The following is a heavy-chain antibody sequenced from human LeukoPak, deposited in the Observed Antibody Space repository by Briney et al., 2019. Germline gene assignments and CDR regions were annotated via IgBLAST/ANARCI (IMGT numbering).Heavy chain of an antibody. Sequence: EASVKVSCKASGGTFSSYAISWVRQAPGQGLEWMGGIIPIFGTANYAQKFQGRVTITTDESTSTAYMELSSLRSEDTAVYYCARDGSSWYANPFYYYYYMDVWGKGTTVTVSS. D-gene: IGHD6-13*01. CDR1: GGTFSSYA. J-gene: IGHJ6*03. CDR2: IIPIFGTA. V-gene: IGHV1-69*05. CDR3: ARDGSSWYANPFYYYYYMDV.